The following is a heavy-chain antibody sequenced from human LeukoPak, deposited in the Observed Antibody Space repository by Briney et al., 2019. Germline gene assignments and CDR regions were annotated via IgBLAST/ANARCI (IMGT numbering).Heavy chain of an antibody. J-gene: IGHJ3*02. CDR2: INPNSGGA. CDR3: ARVDSGRTEAFDI. V-gene: IGHV1-2*02. Sequence: ASVKVSCKASGYTFTGYYMHWVRQAPGQGLEWMGWINPNSGGANYAQKLQGRVTMTTDTSTSTAYMELRSLRSDDTAVYYCARVDSGRTEAFDIWGQGTMVTVSS. D-gene: IGHD1-26*01. CDR1: GYTFTGYY.